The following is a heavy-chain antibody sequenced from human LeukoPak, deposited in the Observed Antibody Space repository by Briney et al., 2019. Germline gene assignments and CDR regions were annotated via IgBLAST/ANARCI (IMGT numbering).Heavy chain of an antibody. CDR2: ISSNGGST. Sequence: GGSLRLSCAASGFTFSSYAMHWVRQAPGKGLEYVSAISSNGGSTYYANSVKGRFTISRDNSKNTLHLQMGSLRAEDMAVYYCAREGMERDGYNYLDYWGQGTLVTVSS. D-gene: IGHD5-24*01. CDR1: GFTFSSYA. J-gene: IGHJ4*02. CDR3: AREGMERDGYNYLDY. V-gene: IGHV3-64*01.